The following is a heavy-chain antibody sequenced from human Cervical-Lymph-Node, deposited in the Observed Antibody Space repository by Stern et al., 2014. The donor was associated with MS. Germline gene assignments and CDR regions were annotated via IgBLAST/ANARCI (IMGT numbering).Heavy chain of an antibody. V-gene: IGHV3-11*01. CDR2: ISISRTTI. CDR1: GFTFSDYY. CDR3: ARSPQHPRYTYGYYHYGMDV. J-gene: IGHJ6*02. Sequence: DQLVESGGGLVKPGGSLRLTCTASGFTFSDYYMSWIRQAPGKGLEWVSYISISRTTIYYEDSVKGRFTISRDKNSLFLQMNSLRAEDTAVYYCARSPQHPRYTYGYYHYGMDVWGHGTTVTVSS. D-gene: IGHD5-18*01.